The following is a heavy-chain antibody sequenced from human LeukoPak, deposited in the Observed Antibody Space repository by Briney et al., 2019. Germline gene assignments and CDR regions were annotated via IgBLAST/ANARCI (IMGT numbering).Heavy chain of an antibody. V-gene: IGHV4-31*03. J-gene: IGHJ4*02. CDR3: ARTRLRGDPFDD. CDR1: GDSMSSGGYY. D-gene: IGHD2-21*02. CDR2: IFSTGNT. Sequence: SETLSLTCTVSGDSMSSGGYYWSWIRQHPGEGLEWIGYIFSTGNTSYNPSLKSRLTISVDTSKNRFSLQLSFVTAADTAVYYCARTRLRGDPFDDWGQGTLVTVSS.